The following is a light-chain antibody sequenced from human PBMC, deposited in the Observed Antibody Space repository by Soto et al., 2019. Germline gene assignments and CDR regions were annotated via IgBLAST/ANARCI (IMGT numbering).Light chain of an antibody. J-gene: IGLJ1*01. CDR3: QSYDSSLSGSNV. Sequence: QSVLTQPPSVSGAPGQRVTISCTGSSPNIGAGYDVHWYQQLPGTAPKLLIYGNSNRPSGVPDRFSGSKSGTSASLAITGLQAEDEAYYYCQSYDSSLSGSNVFGTGTKLTVL. CDR2: GNS. V-gene: IGLV1-40*01. CDR1: SPNIGAGYD.